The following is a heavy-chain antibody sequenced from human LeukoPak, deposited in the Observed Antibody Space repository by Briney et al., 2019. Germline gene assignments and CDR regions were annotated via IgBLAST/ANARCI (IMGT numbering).Heavy chain of an antibody. CDR1: GFTFSSYA. J-gene: IGHJ4*02. Sequence: GGSLRLSCAASGFTFSSYAMHWVRQAPGKGLEWVAVISYDGSNKYYADSVKGRFTISRDNSKNTLYLQMNSLRAEDTAVYYCAREAGYYSGFDYWGQGTLVTVSS. CDR2: ISYDGSNK. CDR3: AREAGYYSGFDY. D-gene: IGHD3-22*01. V-gene: IGHV3-30-3*01.